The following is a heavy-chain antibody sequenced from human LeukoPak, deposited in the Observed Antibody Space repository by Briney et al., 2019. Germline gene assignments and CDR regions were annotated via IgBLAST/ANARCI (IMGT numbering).Heavy chain of an antibody. V-gene: IGHV3-23*01. CDR3: AKRGVVIRVILVGFHKEAYYFDS. Sequence: GGSLRLSCVVSGITLSNYGMSWVRQAPGKGLEWVAGISGSGGSTNFADSVKGRFTISRDNPKNTLYLQMNSLRAEDTAVYFCAKRGVVIRVILVGFHKEAYYFDSWGQGALVTVSS. CDR2: ISGSGGST. D-gene: IGHD3-22*01. CDR1: GITLSNYG. J-gene: IGHJ4*02.